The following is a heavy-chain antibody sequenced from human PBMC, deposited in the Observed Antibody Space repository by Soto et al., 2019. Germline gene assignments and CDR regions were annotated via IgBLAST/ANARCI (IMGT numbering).Heavy chain of an antibody. J-gene: IGHJ4*02. CDR3: ARSQTPVTSYDY. CDR2: IYHSWST. V-gene: IGHV4-30-2*01. D-gene: IGHD4-17*01. Sequence: SETLSLTCAVSGGSISSGGYSWSWIRQPPGKGLEWIGYIYHSWSTYYNPSLKSRVTISVDRSKNQFSLKLSSVTAADTAVYYCARSQTPVTSYDYWGQGTLVTVSS. CDR1: GGSISSGGYS.